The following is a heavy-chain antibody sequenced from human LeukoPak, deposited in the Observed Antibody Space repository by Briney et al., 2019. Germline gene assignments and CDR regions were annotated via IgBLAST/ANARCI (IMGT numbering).Heavy chain of an antibody. Sequence: PGGSLRLSCAATGFTFSNYAMSWVRQAPGRGLEWVSAISNNGGSTYDADSMKGRFTISRDNSKNTLHLQMNSLRAEDTAVYRCARQLGYCSDGSCYFDYWGQGTLVTVSS. D-gene: IGHD2-15*01. J-gene: IGHJ4*02. V-gene: IGHV3-23*01. CDR3: ARQLGYCSDGSCYFDY. CDR2: ISNNGGST. CDR1: GFTFSNYA.